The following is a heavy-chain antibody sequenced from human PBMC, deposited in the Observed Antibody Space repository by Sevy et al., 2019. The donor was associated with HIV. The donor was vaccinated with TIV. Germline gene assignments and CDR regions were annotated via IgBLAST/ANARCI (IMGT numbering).Heavy chain of an antibody. CDR1: GFTFSSYA. CDR3: AKAPHPQWLVEGL. D-gene: IGHD6-19*01. Sequence: GGSLRLSCAASGFTFSSYAMSRVRQAPGKGLEWVSAISGSGGSTYYADSVKGRFTISRDNSKNTLYLQMNSLRAEDTAVYYCAKAPHPQWLVEGLWGQGTLVTVSS. J-gene: IGHJ4*02. V-gene: IGHV3-23*01. CDR2: ISGSGGST.